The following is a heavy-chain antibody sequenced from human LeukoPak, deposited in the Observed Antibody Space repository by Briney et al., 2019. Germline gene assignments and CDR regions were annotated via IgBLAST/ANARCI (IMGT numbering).Heavy chain of an antibody. CDR1: EFTVSRNY. J-gene: IGHJ4*02. D-gene: IGHD5-24*01. Sequence: GGSLRLSCTASEFTVSRNYMLWVRQAPGKGLEWVSLIFSNGDTHYADSVKGRFTISIDTSKNTVSLQMNSLRVEDTAMYYCTRDQMNYWGQGTLVPVSS. CDR2: IFSNGDT. CDR3: TRDQMNY. V-gene: IGHV3-53*01.